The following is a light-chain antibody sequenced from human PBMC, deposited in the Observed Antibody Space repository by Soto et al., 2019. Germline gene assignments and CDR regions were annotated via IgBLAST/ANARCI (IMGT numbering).Light chain of an antibody. Sequence: AIRMTQSPSSLSASTGDRVTITCRASQGISSYLAWYQQKPGKAPKLLIYPASTLQSGVPSRFRGSGSGTDFTLTISCLQSEDFATYYCQQYYSYPRTFGQGTKVDIK. CDR1: QGISSY. J-gene: IGKJ1*01. CDR2: PAS. CDR3: QQYYSYPRT. V-gene: IGKV1-8*01.